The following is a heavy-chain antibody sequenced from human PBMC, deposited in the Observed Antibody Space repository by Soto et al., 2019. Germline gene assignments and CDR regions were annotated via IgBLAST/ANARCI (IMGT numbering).Heavy chain of an antibody. D-gene: IGHD3-3*01. CDR3: AQDTFIGGFDS. Sequence: QVQLVESGGGVVQPGKSLRLSCAASGFTFRSYGMHWVRQAPGKGLEWVAVISYDGSNEYYGDSVKGRFTISRDNPKHTLYLQMNSLRADDTAVYYCAQDTFIGGFDSWVQGTMVTVSS. CDR1: GFTFRSYG. V-gene: IGHV3-30*18. J-gene: IGHJ4*02. CDR2: ISYDGSNE.